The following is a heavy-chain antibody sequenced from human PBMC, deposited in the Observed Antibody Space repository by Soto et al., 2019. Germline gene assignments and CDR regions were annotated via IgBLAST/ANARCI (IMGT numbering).Heavy chain of an antibody. CDR1: GYTFTNYG. CDR3: ARDRMVRGVIPLDY. CDR2: ISAYNGDT. D-gene: IGHD3-10*01. Sequence: GASVKVSCKASGYTFTNYGITWVRQAPGQGLEWMGWISAYNGDTHYTQRLQGRVTMTTDTSTSTAYMELRGLRSDDTAVYYCARDRMVRGVIPLDYWGQGTLVTVSS. J-gene: IGHJ4*02. V-gene: IGHV1-18*01.